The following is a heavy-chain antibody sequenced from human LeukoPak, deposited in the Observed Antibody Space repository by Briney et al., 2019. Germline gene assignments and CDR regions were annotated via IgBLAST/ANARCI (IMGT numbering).Heavy chain of an antibody. CDR3: ARDGAAAGYYFDY. D-gene: IGHD6-13*01. CDR2: IYTSGST. Sequence: GSLRLSCAASGFTFDDYAMHWIRQPAGKGLEWIGRIYTSGSTNYNPSLKSRVTMSVDTSKNQFSLKLSSVTAADTAVYYCARDGAAAGYYFDYWGQGTLVTVSS. CDR1: GFTFDDYA. V-gene: IGHV4-4*07. J-gene: IGHJ4*02.